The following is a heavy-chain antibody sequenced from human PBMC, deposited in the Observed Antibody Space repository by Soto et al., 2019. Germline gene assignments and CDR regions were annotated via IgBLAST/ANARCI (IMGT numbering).Heavy chain of an antibody. CDR2: IYWNEDK. CDR3: AHRPGYWDSSAPYR. V-gene: IGHV2-5*01. CDR1: GFSLTTDGMA. D-gene: IGHD3-22*01. J-gene: IGHJ5*02. Sequence: QVTLKESGPTLVKPTQTLTLTCTFSGFSLTTDGMAVGWIRQPPGKALEWLALIYWNEDKRYSPTLRSRLTITRDTSKNQLVLTMTNMDPVDTATYYCAHRPGYWDSSAPYRWGQGTLVTVSS.